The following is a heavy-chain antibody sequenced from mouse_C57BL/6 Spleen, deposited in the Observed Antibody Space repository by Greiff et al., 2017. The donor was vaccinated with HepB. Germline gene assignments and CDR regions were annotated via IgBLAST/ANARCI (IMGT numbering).Heavy chain of an antibody. CDR2: IFPGSGST. V-gene: IGHV1-75*01. CDR1: GYTFTDYY. Sequence: VQLQQSGPELVKPGASVKISCKASGYTFTDYYINWVKQRPGQGLEWIGWIFPGSGSTYYNEKFKGKATLTVDKSSSTAYMLLSSLTSEDSAVYFCARKNTVRGWYFDVWGTGTTVTVSS. D-gene: IGHD1-1*01. J-gene: IGHJ1*03. CDR3: ARKNTVRGWYFDV.